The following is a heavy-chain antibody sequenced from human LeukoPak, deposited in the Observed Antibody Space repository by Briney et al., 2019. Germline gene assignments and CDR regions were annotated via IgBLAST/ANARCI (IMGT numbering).Heavy chain of an antibody. Sequence: SVKVSCKASGGTFSSYAISWVRQAPGQGLEWMGRIIPILGIANYAQKFEGRVTITAEKSTSTAYMELSSLRSEDTAVYYCARGLSGSYTKYYFDYWGQGTLVTVSS. CDR2: IIPILGIA. CDR1: GGTFSSYA. D-gene: IGHD1-26*01. J-gene: IGHJ4*02. CDR3: ARGLSGSYTKYYFDY. V-gene: IGHV1-69*04.